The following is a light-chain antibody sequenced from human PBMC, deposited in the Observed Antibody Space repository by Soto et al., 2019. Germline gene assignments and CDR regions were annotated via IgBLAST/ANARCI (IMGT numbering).Light chain of an antibody. CDR3: CSYSSSTTAV. CDR1: SSDVGRYNY. CDR2: EVS. Sequence: QSALTQPASVTGSPGQSITVSCTRTSSDVGRYNYVSWLQQHTGKAPILMIFEVSTRTSGVSHRFSGSKSGNTASLAISELQIEDEADYYLCSYSSSTTAVFGGGTKLAVL. V-gene: IGLV2-14*01. J-gene: IGLJ2*01.